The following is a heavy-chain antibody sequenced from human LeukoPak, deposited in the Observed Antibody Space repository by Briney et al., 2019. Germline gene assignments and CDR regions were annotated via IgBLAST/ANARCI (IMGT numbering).Heavy chain of an antibody. Sequence: PGGSLRLSCAASGFTFSSYGMHWVRQAPGKGLEWVAFIRYDGSNKFYADSVKGRFTISRDNSKNLLFLQTNSLTSEDTAVYYCARETRGNDYWGQGTLVTVSS. D-gene: IGHD3-10*01. CDR2: IRYDGSNK. V-gene: IGHV3-30*02. CDR3: ARETRGNDY. CDR1: GFTFSSYG. J-gene: IGHJ4*02.